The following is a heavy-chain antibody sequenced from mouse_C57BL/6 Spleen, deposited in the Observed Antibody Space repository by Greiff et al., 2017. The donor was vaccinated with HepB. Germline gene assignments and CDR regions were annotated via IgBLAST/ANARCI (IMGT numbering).Heavy chain of an antibody. CDR2: ISSGGSYT. CDR1: GFTFSSYG. CDR3: ARSYDGFLFAY. J-gene: IGHJ3*01. Sequence: EVKLVESGGDLVKPGGSLKLSCAASGFTFSSYGMSWVRQTPDKRLEWVATISSGGSYTYYPDSVKGRFTISRDNAKNTLYLQMSSLKSEDTAMYYCARSYDGFLFAYWGQGTLVTVSA. D-gene: IGHD2-3*01. V-gene: IGHV5-6*01.